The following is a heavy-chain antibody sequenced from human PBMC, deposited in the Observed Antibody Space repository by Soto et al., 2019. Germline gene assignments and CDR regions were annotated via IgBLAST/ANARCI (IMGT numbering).Heavy chain of an antibody. CDR3: TTTDYYDSSGYSPTPFDY. V-gene: IGHV3-15*07. CDR1: GFTFSHAW. Sequence: GGSLRLSCSASGFTFSHAWMNWVRQAPGKGLEWAGRIKSRTDGETTDYAAPVKGRFTISRDDSKNTLYLQMNSLKTEDTAVYYCTTTDYYDSSGYSPTPFDYWGQGTLVTVSS. D-gene: IGHD3-22*01. CDR2: IKSRTDGETT. J-gene: IGHJ4*02.